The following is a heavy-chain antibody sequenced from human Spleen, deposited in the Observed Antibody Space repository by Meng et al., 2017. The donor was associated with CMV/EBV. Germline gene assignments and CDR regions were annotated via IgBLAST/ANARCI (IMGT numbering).Heavy chain of an antibody. D-gene: IGHD3-22*01. CDR2: IYSGGST. CDR3: ARSLVVVIRKYGMDV. J-gene: IGHJ6*02. V-gene: IGHV3-66*02. Sequence: GESLKISCSASGFTVSNNYMSWVRQAPGKGLEWVSVIYSGGSTYYADSVKGRFTISRDNSKNTLYLQMNSLRVEDTAVYYCARSLVVVIRKYGMDVWGQGTTVTVSS. CDR1: GFTVSNNY.